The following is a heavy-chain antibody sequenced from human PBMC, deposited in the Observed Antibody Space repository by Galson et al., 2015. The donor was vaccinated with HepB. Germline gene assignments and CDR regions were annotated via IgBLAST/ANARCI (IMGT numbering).Heavy chain of an antibody. CDR3: AKRIERIMVTILDS. Sequence: SLRLSCAASGSSFSAYTMNWVRQAPGRGLEWVSIITTTSSQIFYADSVKGRFTISRDNSKNTLYLQMNSLRAEDTAVYYCAKRIERIMVTILDSWGQGTLVTVSS. J-gene: IGHJ4*02. CDR2: ITTTSSQI. D-gene: IGHD2-8*01. CDR1: GSSFSAYT. V-gene: IGHV3-21*04.